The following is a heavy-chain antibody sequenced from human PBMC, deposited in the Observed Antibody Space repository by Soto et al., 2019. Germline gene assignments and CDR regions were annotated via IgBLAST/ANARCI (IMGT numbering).Heavy chain of an antibody. V-gene: IGHV1-69*01. CDR3: ARAGRDRTTWSGYNLDY. D-gene: IGHD3-3*01. CDR2: IIPIFGTA. Sequence: QVQLVQSGAEVKKPGSSVKVSCKASGGTFSSYAISWVRQAPGQGLEWMGGIIPIFGTANYAQKFQGRVTITADESTSTAYMELSRLRSEDTAVYYCARAGRDRTTWSGYNLDYWGQGTLVTVSS. J-gene: IGHJ4*02. CDR1: GGTFSSYA.